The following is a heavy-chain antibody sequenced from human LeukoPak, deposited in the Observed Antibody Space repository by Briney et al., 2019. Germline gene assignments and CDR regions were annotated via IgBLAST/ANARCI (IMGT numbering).Heavy chain of an antibody. CDR1: GFTFSGSA. CDR3: TRQGGSEYYYYYMDV. Sequence: GGSLRLSCAASGFTFSGSAMHWVRQASGKGLEWVGRIRSKANSYATAYAASVKGRFTISRDDSKNTAYLQGNSLKTEDTAVYYCTRQGGSEYYYYYMDVWGKGTTVTVSS. CDR2: IRSKANSYAT. V-gene: IGHV3-73*01. D-gene: IGHD2-15*01. J-gene: IGHJ6*03.